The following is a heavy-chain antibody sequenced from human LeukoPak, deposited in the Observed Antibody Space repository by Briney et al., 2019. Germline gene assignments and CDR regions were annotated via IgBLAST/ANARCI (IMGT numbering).Heavy chain of an antibody. J-gene: IGHJ6*03. V-gene: IGHV1-18*01. CDR1: GYTFTTYG. D-gene: IGHD6-19*01. CDR3: ARMYSSGWPYYYYYYMDV. CDR2: ISGNNGNT. Sequence: ASVKVSCKASGYTFTTYGISWVRQAPGQGLEWMGWISGNNGNTNYAQKFQGRVTTTTDTSTTTAYMELRSLRSDDTAVYYCARMYSSGWPYYYYYYMDVWGKGTTVIISS.